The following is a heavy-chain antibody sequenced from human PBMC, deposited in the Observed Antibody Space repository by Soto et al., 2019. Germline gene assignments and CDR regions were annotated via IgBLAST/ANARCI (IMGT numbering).Heavy chain of an antibody. CDR3: AITDRDFYGLEV. J-gene: IGHJ6*02. Sequence: EVQLVESGGGLVQPGGSLRLSCEASGFTFRNYDMHWVRQGTGKGLEWVSGISAAGDPDYADSVEGRFTISRENAQNSFFMQMHSLRVGDTAVYYCAITDRDFYGLEVWGQGTTVIVSS. CDR2: ISAAGDP. CDR1: GFTFRNYD. V-gene: IGHV3-13*05. D-gene: IGHD1-20*01.